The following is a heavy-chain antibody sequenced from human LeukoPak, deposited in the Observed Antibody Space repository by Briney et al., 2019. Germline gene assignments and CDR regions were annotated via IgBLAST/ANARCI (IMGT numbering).Heavy chain of an antibody. CDR3: ARGLGGDQGYFDL. CDR1: GFIFYDFA. Sequence: GRSPRLSRAASGFIFYDFAMDRGPPAPGEGPGGGSGISWNSGSLAYADSVKGRFTISRDNAKNSLYLQMNSLRTEDTALYYCARGLGGDQGYFDLWGRGTLATVSS. V-gene: IGHV3-9*01. J-gene: IGHJ2*01. D-gene: IGHD3-10*01. CDR2: ISWNSGSL.